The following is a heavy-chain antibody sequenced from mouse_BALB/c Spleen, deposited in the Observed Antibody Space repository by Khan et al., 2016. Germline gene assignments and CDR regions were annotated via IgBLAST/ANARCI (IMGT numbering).Heavy chain of an antibody. V-gene: IGHV7-3*02. D-gene: IGHD1-2*01. CDR1: GFTFTDYY. J-gene: IGHJ4*01. Sequence: EVELVESGGGLVQPGGSLRLSCATSGFTFTDYYISWVRQPPGKALEWLGFIRNRAYGYTTEYSPSVRGRFTISRDNSQSFVYLQMNPLRTEDSATFYCATHHYVDYTMDHLGKGTSVTVSS. CDR3: ATHHYVDYTMDH. CDR2: IRNRAYGYTT.